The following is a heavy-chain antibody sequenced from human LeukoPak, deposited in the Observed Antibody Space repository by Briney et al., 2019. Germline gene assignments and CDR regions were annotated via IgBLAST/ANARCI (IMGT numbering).Heavy chain of an antibody. D-gene: IGHD3-22*01. J-gene: IGHJ4*02. CDR1: DGTFSIYA. Sequence: GASVNVSCKASDGTFSIYAISWVRQATGQGLEWMGRIIPILGIADYAQKFQGRVTITADKSTSTAYRELSSLRSEDTAVYYCAREKRDYYDSSGYYFGYWGQGTLVTVSS. CDR2: IIPILGIA. V-gene: IGHV1-69*04. CDR3: AREKRDYYDSSGYYFGY.